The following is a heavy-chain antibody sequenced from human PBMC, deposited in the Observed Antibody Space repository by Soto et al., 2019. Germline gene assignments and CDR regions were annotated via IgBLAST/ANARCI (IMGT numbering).Heavy chain of an antibody. J-gene: IGHJ4*02. D-gene: IGHD7-27*01. Sequence: PGGSLRLSCAASGFTFSSYSMNWVRQAPGKGLEWVSSISSSSSYIYYADSVKGRFTISRDNAKNSLYLQMNSLRAEDTAVYYCARNQGAPTGLDYWGQGTLVTVSS. V-gene: IGHV3-21*01. CDR1: GFTFSSYS. CDR2: ISSSSSYI. CDR3: ARNQGAPTGLDY.